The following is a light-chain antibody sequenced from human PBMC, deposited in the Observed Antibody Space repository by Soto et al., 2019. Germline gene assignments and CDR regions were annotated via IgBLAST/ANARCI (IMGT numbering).Light chain of an antibody. J-gene: IGLJ3*02. Sequence: QPVLTQPPSVSGAPGQRVTISCTGSSCNIGAGYDVHWYQQLPGTAPKLLIYGDTNRPSGVPDRFSGSKSGTSASLAITGLQAEDEADYYCQSYDSSLRVFGGGTKVTVL. V-gene: IGLV1-40*01. CDR2: GDT. CDR1: SCNIGAGYD. CDR3: QSYDSSLRV.